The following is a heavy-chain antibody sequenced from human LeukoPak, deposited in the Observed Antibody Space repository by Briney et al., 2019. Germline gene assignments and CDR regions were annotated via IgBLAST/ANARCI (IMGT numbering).Heavy chain of an antibody. V-gene: IGHV3-7*01. J-gene: IGHJ4*02. CDR1: GFTFSTYC. CDR3: ATDRDNSDWQKRFDS. D-gene: IGHD2-21*01. CDR2: LNQDASEI. Sequence: GGSLRLSCAASGFTFSTYCMNWYRQAPGKGLEWVGNLNQDASEINYVDSVRGRFTISRDNAKNSLHLQINSLRAEDTAVYYCATDRDNSDWQKRFDSWGQGTLVTVSS.